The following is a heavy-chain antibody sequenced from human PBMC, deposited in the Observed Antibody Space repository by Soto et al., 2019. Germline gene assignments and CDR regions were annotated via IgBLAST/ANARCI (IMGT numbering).Heavy chain of an antibody. CDR1: GGSISNYY. D-gene: IGHD2-8*01. V-gene: IGHV4-59*01. J-gene: IGHJ4*02. Sequence: QVQLQESGPGLVKPSETLSLTCTVSGGSISNYYWSWIRQPPGKGLEWIGYIYYSGSTNYNPSLQIRVTIPVDTSKNQFSLKLSSVTAADTAVYYCARRYAGNFDYWGQGTLVTVSS. CDR3: ARRYAGNFDY. CDR2: IYYSGST.